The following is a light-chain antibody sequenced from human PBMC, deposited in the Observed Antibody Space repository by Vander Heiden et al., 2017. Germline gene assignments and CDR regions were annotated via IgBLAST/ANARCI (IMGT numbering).Light chain of an antibody. CDR3: QTWGTGIRV. J-gene: IGLJ2*01. V-gene: IGLV4-69*01. CDR2: INSDGSH. CDR1: RGHSRYD. Sequence: QVVLTQSPSASASLGASVKLTCTLSRGHSRYDIAWHKQQPEKGPRFLMKINSDGSHSKGDGLPDRFSGSSSGAERYLTISTLQSEDEADYYCQTWGTGIRVFGGGTKLTVL.